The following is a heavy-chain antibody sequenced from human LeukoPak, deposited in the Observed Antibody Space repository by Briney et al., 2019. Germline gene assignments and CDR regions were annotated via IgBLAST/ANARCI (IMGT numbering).Heavy chain of an antibody. CDR1: GYTFTSYG. D-gene: IGHD4-17*01. V-gene: IGHV1-18*01. CDR3: ARGGDTVTTSMDV. J-gene: IGHJ6*04. Sequence: GPVKVSCKASGYTFTSYGISWVRQAPGQGLEWMGWISAYNGNTNYAQKLQGRVTTTTDTSTSTAYMELSSLRSEDTAVYYCARGGDTVTTSMDVWGKGTTVTVSP. CDR2: ISAYNGNT.